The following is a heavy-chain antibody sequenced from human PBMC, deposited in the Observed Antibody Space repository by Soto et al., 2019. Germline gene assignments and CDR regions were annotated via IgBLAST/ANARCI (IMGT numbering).Heavy chain of an antibody. CDR3: ANPIWFGEALGMDV. V-gene: IGHV3-11*03. CDR1: GVTFSDYY. CDR2: ISSGSTYT. D-gene: IGHD3-10*01. Sequence: ILSCGGSGVTFSDYYMSWIRQAPGKGLEWLSYISSGSTYTHYADSVKGRFTISRDNSKNTLYLQMNSLRAEDTAVYYCANPIWFGEALGMDVWGQGTTVTVYS. J-gene: IGHJ6*02.